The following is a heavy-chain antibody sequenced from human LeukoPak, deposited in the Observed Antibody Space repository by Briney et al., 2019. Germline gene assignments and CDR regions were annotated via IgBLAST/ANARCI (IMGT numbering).Heavy chain of an antibody. J-gene: IGHJ4*02. V-gene: IGHV1-2*02. CDR2: INPNSDGT. Sequence: ASVKASCKASGYTFTGYYMHWVRQAPGQGLEWMGWINPNSDGTNYAQKFQGRVTMTRDTSTSTAYMEMSRLRSDDTAVYYCARGGWFGELFATFFDYWGQGTLVTVSS. D-gene: IGHD3-10*01. CDR1: GYTFTGYY. CDR3: ARGGWFGELFATFFDY.